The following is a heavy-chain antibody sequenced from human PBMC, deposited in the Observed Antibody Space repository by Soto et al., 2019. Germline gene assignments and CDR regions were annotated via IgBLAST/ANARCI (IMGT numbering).Heavy chain of an antibody. D-gene: IGHD3-22*01. CDR2: ISSSGSTI. J-gene: IGHJ4*02. CDR1: GFTFSDYY. V-gene: IGHV3-11*01. Sequence: SLRLSCAASGFTFSDYYMSWIRQAPGKGLEWVSYISSSGSTIYYADSVKGRFTISRDNAKNALYLQMNSLRAEDTAVYYRARSSITTDFDYWGQGTLLAVFS. CDR3: ARSSITTDFDY.